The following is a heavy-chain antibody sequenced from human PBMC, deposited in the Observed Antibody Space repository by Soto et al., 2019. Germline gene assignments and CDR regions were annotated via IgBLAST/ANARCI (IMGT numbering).Heavy chain of an antibody. Sequence: KASETLSLTCTVSGGSISSGGYYWSWIRQHPGKGLEWIGYIYYSGSTCYNPSLKSRVTISVDTSKNQFSLKLSSVTAADTAVYYCASGYDWNYYYGMDVWGQGTTVTVSS. CDR2: IYYSGST. J-gene: IGHJ6*02. V-gene: IGHV4-31*03. D-gene: IGHD5-12*01. CDR3: ASGYDWNYYYGMDV. CDR1: GGSISSGGYY.